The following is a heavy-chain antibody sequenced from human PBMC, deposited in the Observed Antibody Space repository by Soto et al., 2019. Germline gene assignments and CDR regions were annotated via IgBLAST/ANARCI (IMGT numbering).Heavy chain of an antibody. D-gene: IGHD1-26*01. J-gene: IGHJ6*02. Sequence: PGGSLRLSCAASGFTFSSYGMHWVRQAPGKGLEWVAVIWYDGSNKYYADSVKGRFTISRDNSKNTLYLQMNSLRAEDTAVYYCARSGVGDYYYYYGMDVWGQGTTVTVSS. CDR2: IWYDGSNK. CDR3: ARSGVGDYYYYYGMDV. V-gene: IGHV3-33*01. CDR1: GFTFSSYG.